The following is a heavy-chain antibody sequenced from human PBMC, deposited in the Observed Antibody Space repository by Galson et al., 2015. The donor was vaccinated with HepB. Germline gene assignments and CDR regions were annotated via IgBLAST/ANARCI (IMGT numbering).Heavy chain of an antibody. Sequence: SVKVSCKASGYTFTGYYIHWVRQAPGQGLEWMGRINPNSGGTNYAQKFQGRVTMTRGTSISTAYMDLSRLRSDDTAVYYCARDLTIFGVVGYYYYMDVWGKGTTVTVSS. J-gene: IGHJ6*03. CDR1: GYTFTGYY. CDR3: ARDLTIFGVVGYYYYMDV. D-gene: IGHD3-3*01. V-gene: IGHV1-2*06. CDR2: INPNSGGT.